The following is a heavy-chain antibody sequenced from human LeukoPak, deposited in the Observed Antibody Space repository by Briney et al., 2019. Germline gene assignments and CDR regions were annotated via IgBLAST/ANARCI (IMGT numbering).Heavy chain of an antibody. CDR3: ARGYWPNYSYYYMAV. CDR2: INHSGST. CDR1: GGFFSGYY. V-gene: IGHV4-34*01. J-gene: IGHJ6*03. Sequence: SETLSLTCAVYGGFFSGYYWSWICQPPGKGLEWVGEINHSGSTNYNPSLKSRVTISVDTSKNQFSLKLSSVTAADTAVYYCARGYWPNYSYYYMAVWGKGTTVTVSS. D-gene: IGHD2-15*01.